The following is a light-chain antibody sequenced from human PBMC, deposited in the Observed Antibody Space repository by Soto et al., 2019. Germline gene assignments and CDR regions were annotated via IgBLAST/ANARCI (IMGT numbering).Light chain of an antibody. Sequence: IEMTQSPSTLSASVGDRITITCRASQSMSRFLAWYQQKPGKAPKLLIYSASTLQSGVPSRFSGSGSGPDFTLTIASLQPEDSATYYCQQSYNLPWAFGPGTKVDIK. CDR3: QQSYNLPWA. CDR1: QSMSRF. V-gene: IGKV1-39*01. CDR2: SAS. J-gene: IGKJ1*01.